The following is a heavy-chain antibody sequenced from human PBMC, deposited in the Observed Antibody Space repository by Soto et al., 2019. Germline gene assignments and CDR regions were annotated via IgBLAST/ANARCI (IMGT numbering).Heavy chain of an antibody. J-gene: IGHJ1*01. CDR2: IYWDDDK. Sequence: QITLKESGPTLVKPTQTLTLTCTFSGFSLSTSGVGVGWIRQPPGKALEWLTLIYWDDDKRYSPSLKSRLSPTQDTSKNQVVLTMTSMDPVDTGTYYRAPKGDGYRGFQYLGQGTLVTVSS. CDR1: GFSLSTSGVG. CDR3: APKGDGYRGFQY. V-gene: IGHV2-5*02. D-gene: IGHD5-12*01.